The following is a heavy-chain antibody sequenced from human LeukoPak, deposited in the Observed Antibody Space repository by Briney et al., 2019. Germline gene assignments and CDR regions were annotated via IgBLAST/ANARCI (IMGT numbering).Heavy chain of an antibody. J-gene: IGHJ5*02. CDR1: GGSISSSDYH. V-gene: IGHV4-39*01. CDR3: ARLKRYCRVSSCYLNWLDP. Sequence: SETLSLTCSVSGGSISSSDYHWGWIRQPPGEGLEWIGNLYYGGSTSYNPSLKSRVTISVDTSKNQFALKLSCLSASDTAVYYCARLKRYCRVSSCYLNWLDPWGRGTLATVSS. CDR2: LYYGGST. D-gene: IGHD2-15*01.